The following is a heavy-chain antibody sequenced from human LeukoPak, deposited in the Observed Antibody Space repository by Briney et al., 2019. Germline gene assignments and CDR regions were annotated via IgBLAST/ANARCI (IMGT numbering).Heavy chain of an antibody. D-gene: IGHD1-26*01. CDR2: ISGSGSST. CDR3: AKGYTGSYKD. J-gene: IGHJ4*02. CDR1: GFTFSSYA. Sequence: GGSLRLSCAASGFTFSSYAMSWVRQAPGKGLEWVSAISGSGSSTHYADSVKGRFTISRDNSKNTLYLQMNSLRAEDTAVYFCAKGYTGSYKDWGQGTLVTVSS. V-gene: IGHV3-23*01.